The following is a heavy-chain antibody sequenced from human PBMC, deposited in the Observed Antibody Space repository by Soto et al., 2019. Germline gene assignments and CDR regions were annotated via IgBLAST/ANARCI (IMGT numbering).Heavy chain of an antibody. CDR2: IFYSGST. CDR3: ARDLGPSVDTAIVKDWYFDL. Sequence: QVQLQESGPGLVKPSETLSLTCSVSGGYVSSGSYYWSWIRQPPGKGLEWIGYIFYSGSTNYNPSLNRRVTISVDSSKNQFSLKLRSVTAADTAVYYCARDLGPSVDTAIVKDWYFDLWGRGTLVTVSS. CDR1: GGYVSSGSYY. D-gene: IGHD5-18*01. V-gene: IGHV4-61*01. J-gene: IGHJ2*01.